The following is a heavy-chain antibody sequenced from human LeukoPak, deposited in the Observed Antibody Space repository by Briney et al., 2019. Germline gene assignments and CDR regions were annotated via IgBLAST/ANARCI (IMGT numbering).Heavy chain of an antibody. CDR2: IYSGGST. CDR1: GFTVSSNY. J-gene: IGHJ6*03. D-gene: IGHD3-10*01. Sequence: GGSLRLSCAACGFTVSSNYMRWVRQARGKGVEWVSVIYSGGSTYYADSVTGRFTISRDNSKNTLYLQMNSLRAEDTAVYYCAGAGSGSYYYYYMDVWGKGTTVTVSS. V-gene: IGHV3-66*02. CDR3: AGAGSGSYYYYYMDV.